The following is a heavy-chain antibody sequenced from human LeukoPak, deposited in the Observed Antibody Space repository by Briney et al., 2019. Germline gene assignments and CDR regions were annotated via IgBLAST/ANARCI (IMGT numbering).Heavy chain of an antibody. CDR1: GFTFSSYA. CDR2: ISSSSSYI. D-gene: IGHD5-18*01. Sequence: PGGSLRLSCAASGFTFSSYAMSWVRQAPGKELEWVSSISSSSSYIYYADSVKGRFTISRDNAKNSLYLQMNSLRAEDTAVYYCARDMVGYSYGYYPWGQGTLVTVSS. V-gene: IGHV3-21*01. CDR3: ARDMVGYSYGYYP. J-gene: IGHJ5*02.